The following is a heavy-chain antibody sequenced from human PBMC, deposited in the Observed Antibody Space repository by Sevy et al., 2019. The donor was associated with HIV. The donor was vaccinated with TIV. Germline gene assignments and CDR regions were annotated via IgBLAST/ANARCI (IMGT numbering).Heavy chain of an antibody. CDR2: INQDGSEE. J-gene: IGHJ6*02. D-gene: IGHD3-16*01. V-gene: IGHV3-7*01. CDR3: ARTGSYADTYYYYYAMDV. CDR1: AFTFSSYW. Sequence: GGSLRLSCAASAFTFSSYWMTWVRQAPGKGLEWVANINQDGSEENYVDSVKGRFTIFRDNAKNPLFLQMNSLRAEDTAVYYCARTGSYADTYYYYYAMDVWGPGTTVTVSS.